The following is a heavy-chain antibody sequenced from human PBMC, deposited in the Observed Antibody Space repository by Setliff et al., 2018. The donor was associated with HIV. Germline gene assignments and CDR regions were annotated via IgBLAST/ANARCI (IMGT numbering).Heavy chain of an antibody. Sequence: TSETLSLTCAVSGYSVNSDYNWGWIRQPPGKGLESPGRGLEWIGHIYHSGSTYYNPSLRSRVTMSIDTSKNQFSLKLSSVTAADTAVYYCARVWLHFGDDIPRFDPWGQGVLVTVSS. D-gene: IGHD4-17*01. V-gene: IGHV4-38-2*01. J-gene: IGHJ5*02. CDR1: GYSVNSDYN. CDR2: IYHSGST. CDR3: ARVWLHFGDDIPRFDP.